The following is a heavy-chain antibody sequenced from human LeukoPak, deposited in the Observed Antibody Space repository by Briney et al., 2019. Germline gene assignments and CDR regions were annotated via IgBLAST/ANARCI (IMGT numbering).Heavy chain of an antibody. J-gene: IGHJ4*02. D-gene: IGHD3-22*01. CDR3: ARVYTYYDSSEGYFDY. Sequence: SETLSLTCTVSGGSISSYYWSWIRQPPGKGLEWIGYIYYSGSTNYNPSLKSRVTISVDTSKNQFSLKLSSVTAADTAVYYCARVYTYYDSSEGYFDYWVQGTLVTVSS. CDR2: IYYSGST. CDR1: GGSISSYY. V-gene: IGHV4-59*01.